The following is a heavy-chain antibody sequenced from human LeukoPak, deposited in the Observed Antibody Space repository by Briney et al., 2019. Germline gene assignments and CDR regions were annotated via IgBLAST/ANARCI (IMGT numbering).Heavy chain of an antibody. CDR2: ISSSSSYI. D-gene: IGHD3-10*01. CDR1: GFTFSSYS. J-gene: IGHJ6*02. V-gene: IGHV3-21*01. Sequence: GGSLRLSCAASGFTFSSYSMNWVRQAPGKGLEWVSSISSSSSYIYHADSVKGRFTISRDNAKNSLYLQMNSLRAEDTAVYYCARDSFGDYNGMDVWGQGTTVTVSS. CDR3: ARDSFGDYNGMDV.